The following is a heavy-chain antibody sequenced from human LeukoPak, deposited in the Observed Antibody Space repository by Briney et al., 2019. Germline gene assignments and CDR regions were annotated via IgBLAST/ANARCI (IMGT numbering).Heavy chain of an antibody. CDR2: IKSKTDGGTT. CDR3: TTGGTLVRGVT. V-gene: IGHV3-15*01. Sequence: PGGSLRLSCAASGFTFTNAWMSWVRQAPGKGLEWVGRIKSKTDGGTTDYAAPVKGRFTISRDDLKNTLYLQMNSLQTDDTAVYYCTTGGTLVRGVTWGQGTLVTVSS. J-gene: IGHJ5*02. D-gene: IGHD3-10*01. CDR1: GFTFTNAW.